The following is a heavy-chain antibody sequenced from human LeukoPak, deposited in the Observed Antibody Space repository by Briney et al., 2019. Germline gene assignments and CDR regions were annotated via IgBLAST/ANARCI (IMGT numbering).Heavy chain of an antibody. Sequence: PSETLSLTCAVSGGSISISNWWSWVRQPPGKGLEWIGDIYQSGSTNYKPSLKSRVTISVDKSKNQFSLKLSSVTAADTGVYYCARGDSSGYPDCWGQGTLVTVSS. CDR2: IYQSGST. CDR3: ARGDSSGYPDC. D-gene: IGHD3-22*01. V-gene: IGHV4-4*02. J-gene: IGHJ4*02. CDR1: GGSISISNW.